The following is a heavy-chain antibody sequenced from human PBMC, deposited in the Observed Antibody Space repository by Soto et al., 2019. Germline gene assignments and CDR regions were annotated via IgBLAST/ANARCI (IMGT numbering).Heavy chain of an antibody. CDR1: GFTSDDYA. V-gene: IGHV3-9*02. J-gene: IGHJ4*02. CDR2: ISWNSGSI. CDR3: AKDSLLNPFIAVAGKPYFDY. Sequence: EVQLVESGGGLVQPGRSLRLSCAASGFTSDDYAMHWVRQAPGKGLEWVSGISWNSGSIGYADSVKGRFTISRDNAKNSLYLQMNSLRAEDTALYYCAKDSLLNPFIAVAGKPYFDYWGQGTLVTVSS. D-gene: IGHD6-19*01.